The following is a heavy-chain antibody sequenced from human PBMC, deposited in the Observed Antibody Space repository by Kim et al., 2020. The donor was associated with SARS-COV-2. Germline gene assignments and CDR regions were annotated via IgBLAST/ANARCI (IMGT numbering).Heavy chain of an antibody. J-gene: IGHJ4*02. Sequence: YNPSRKSRVTISVDTSKNQFSLKLSSVTAADTAVYYCEIHSDFWSGYTDYWGQGTLVTVSS. V-gene: IGHV4-34*01. D-gene: IGHD3-3*01. CDR3: EIHSDFWSGYTDY.